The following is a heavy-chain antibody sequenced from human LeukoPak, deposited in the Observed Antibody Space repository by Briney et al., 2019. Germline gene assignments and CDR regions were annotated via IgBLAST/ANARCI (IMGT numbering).Heavy chain of an antibody. CDR3: AKLLMAMVRGVDIDC. D-gene: IGHD3-10*01. V-gene: IGHV3-23*01. Sequence: PGGSLRLSCAASGFTFSSYGMSWVRQAPGRGLEWVSAITGSGGSTYYADSMKGRFTISRDNSKNTLYLQMNSLRAEDTAVYYCAKLLMAMVRGVDIDCWGQGTLVTVSS. J-gene: IGHJ4*02. CDR2: ITGSGGST. CDR1: GFTFSSYG.